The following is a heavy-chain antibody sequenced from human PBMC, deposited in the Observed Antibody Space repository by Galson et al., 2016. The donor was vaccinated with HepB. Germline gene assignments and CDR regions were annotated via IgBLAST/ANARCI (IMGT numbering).Heavy chain of an antibody. CDR2: VSTSLTT. J-gene: IGHJ4*02. Sequence: SETLSLTCTVSGGSISSYYWSWIRQPAGKGLEWIGRVSTSLTTDYNPSLSSRVTMSVDTSKNQVSLRLRSVTAADTALYYCARLFFTTTSRYAGTTDYYLDYWGQGTLVTVSS. CDR3: ARLFFTTTSRYAGTTDYYLDY. D-gene: IGHD2-2*01. V-gene: IGHV4-4*07. CDR1: GGSISSYY.